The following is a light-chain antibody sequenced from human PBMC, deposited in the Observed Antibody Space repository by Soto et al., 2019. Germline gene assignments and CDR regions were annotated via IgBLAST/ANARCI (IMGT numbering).Light chain of an antibody. CDR3: QQYHDWPT. Sequence: EIVMTQSPAALSVSPGNAATLSCRASQSVHSRLAWYQQKPGQAPRLLIYGASTRATGTPPRFRGSGSGTEFSLTISSLQSEDFTVYYCQQYHDWPTFGQGTRLE. CDR1: QSVHSR. V-gene: IGKV3-15*01. CDR2: GAS. J-gene: IGKJ5*01.